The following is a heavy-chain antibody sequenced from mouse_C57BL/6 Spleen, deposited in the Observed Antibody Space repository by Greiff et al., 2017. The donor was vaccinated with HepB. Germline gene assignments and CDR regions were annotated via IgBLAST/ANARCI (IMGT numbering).Heavy chain of an antibody. V-gene: IGHV1-4*01. J-gene: IGHJ1*03. CDR2: INPSSGYT. Sequence: VQLQQSGAELARPGASVKMSCKASGYTFTSYTMHWVKQRPGQGLEWIGYINPSSGYTKYNQKFKDKATLTADKSSRTAYMQLSSLTSEDSAVYYCARRGSSYWYFDVWGTGTTVTVSS. CDR1: GYTFTSYT. CDR3: ARRGSSYWYFDV. D-gene: IGHD1-1*01.